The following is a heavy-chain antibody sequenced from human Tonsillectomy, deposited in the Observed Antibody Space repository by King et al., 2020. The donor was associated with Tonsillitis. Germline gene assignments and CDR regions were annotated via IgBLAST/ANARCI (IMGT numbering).Heavy chain of an antibody. CDR1: GYTFTGYY. D-gene: IGHD3-22*01. CDR3: ARDLSYDSIGFYGY. Sequence: LVKSGAEVKKPGASVKVSCEASGYTFTGYYIHWVRQAPGQGLEWMGWINPNSGGTNYAQKFQGRITMTSETSISKSYMELNRLKSDDTAVYYCARDLSYDSIGFYGYWGQGTLVTVSS. V-gene: IGHV1-2*02. J-gene: IGHJ4*02. CDR2: INPNSGGT.